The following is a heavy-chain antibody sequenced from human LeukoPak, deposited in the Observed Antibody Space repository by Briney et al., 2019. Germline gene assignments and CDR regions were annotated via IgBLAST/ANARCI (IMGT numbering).Heavy chain of an antibody. CDR1: GGSISSYY. J-gene: IGHJ6*02. V-gene: IGHV4-59*01. D-gene: IGHD2-2*01. CDR2: IYYSGST. Sequence: SETLSLTCTVSGGSISSYYWSWIRQPPGKGLERIGYIYYSGSTNYNPSLKSRVTISVDTSKNQFSLKLSSVTAADTAVYYCARAPAGRGYYYYYGMDVWGQGTTVTVSS. CDR3: ARAPAGRGYYYYYGMDV.